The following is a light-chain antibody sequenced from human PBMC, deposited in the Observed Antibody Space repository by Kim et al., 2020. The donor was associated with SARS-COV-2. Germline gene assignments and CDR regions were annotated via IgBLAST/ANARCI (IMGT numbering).Light chain of an antibody. Sequence: PGERVTLSCRASQTVDRNLAWYQQKGGQPPRLLIYRASTRATDIPERFSDSGSGTEFTLTIHSLRSEDSGNYYCQQFSKWPLTFGGGTKVDIK. CDR3: QQFSKWPLT. J-gene: IGKJ4*01. V-gene: IGKV3-15*01. CDR1: QTVDRN. CDR2: RAS.